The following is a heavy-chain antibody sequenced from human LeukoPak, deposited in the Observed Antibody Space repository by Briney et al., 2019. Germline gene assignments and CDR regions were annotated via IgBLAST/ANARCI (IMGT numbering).Heavy chain of an antibody. V-gene: IGHV3-48*03. CDR2: ISSSGSTI. Sequence: GGSLRLSCAASGFTFSSYEMNWVRQAPGKGLEWVSYISSSGSTIYYADSVKGRFTISRDNSKNTLYLQMNSLRAEDTAVYYCANVVVKYGGGYWGQGTLVTVSS. D-gene: IGHD2-2*01. CDR3: ANVVVKYGGGY. CDR1: GFTFSSYE. J-gene: IGHJ4*02.